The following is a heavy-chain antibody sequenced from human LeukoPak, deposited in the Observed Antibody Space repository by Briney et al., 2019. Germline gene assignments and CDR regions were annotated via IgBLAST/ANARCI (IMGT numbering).Heavy chain of an antibody. V-gene: IGHV3-23*01. CDR2: ISDSGGST. CDR3: ARYDFWSGYPGVY. Sequence: PGGSLRLSCAASGFTFSSYAMNWVRQAPGKGLEWVSAISDSGGSTYYADSVKGRFTITRDNSKNTLYLQMNSLRAEDTAVYYCARYDFWSGYPGVYWGQGTLVTVSS. D-gene: IGHD3-3*01. J-gene: IGHJ4*02. CDR1: GFTFSSYA.